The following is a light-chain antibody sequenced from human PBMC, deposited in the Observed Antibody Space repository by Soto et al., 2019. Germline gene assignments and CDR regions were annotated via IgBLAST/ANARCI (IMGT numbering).Light chain of an antibody. Sequence: QSALTQPASVSGSPGQSITISCTGTSSDVGGCNYVSWYQQHPGKAPKLMIYEVSYRPSGVSHRFSGSKSGNTASVTISGLQAEDEADYYCSSYTTSTTYVFGTGTKVTV. CDR2: EVS. CDR1: SSDVGGCNY. J-gene: IGLJ1*01. CDR3: SSYTTSTTYV. V-gene: IGLV2-14*01.